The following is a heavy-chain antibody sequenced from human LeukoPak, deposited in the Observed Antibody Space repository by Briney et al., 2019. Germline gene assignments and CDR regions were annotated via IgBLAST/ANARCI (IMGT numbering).Heavy chain of an antibody. V-gene: IGHV5-51*01. CDR2: IYPGDSDT. CDR1: GYSFTSYW. Sequence: GESLKISCKGSGYSFTSYWIGWVRQMPGKGLEWMGIIYPGDSDTRYSPSFQGQVTISADKSISTAYLQWSSLKASDTAMYYCARHGGRGYSGYDLGDYWGQGTLVTVSS. J-gene: IGHJ4*02. CDR3: ARHGGRGYSGYDLGDY. D-gene: IGHD5-12*01.